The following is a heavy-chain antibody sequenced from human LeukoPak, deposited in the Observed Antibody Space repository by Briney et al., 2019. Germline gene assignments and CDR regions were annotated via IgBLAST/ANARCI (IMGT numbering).Heavy chain of an antibody. CDR2: ISAYNGNT. J-gene: IGHJ6*03. Sequence: ASVKVSCKASDYTFTNYAITWVRQAPGQGLEGMGWISAYNGNTNYAQKLQGRVTMTTDTSTSTAYMELMSLRSDDTAVYYCARSDSSGYSSYYYYMDVWGKGTTVTVSS. D-gene: IGHD3-22*01. V-gene: IGHV1-18*01. CDR1: DYTFTNYA. CDR3: ARSDSSGYSSYYYYMDV.